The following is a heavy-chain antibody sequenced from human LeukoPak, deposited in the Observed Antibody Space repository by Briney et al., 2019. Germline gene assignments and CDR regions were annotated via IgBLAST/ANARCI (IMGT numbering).Heavy chain of an antibody. CDR1: GFTFSSCV. CDR2: ISSDGSNK. Sequence: GGSLRLSCAASGFTFSSCVMHWVRRAPGKGLEWVAFISSDGSNKFCADSVKGRFTVSRDNSRDTLYLQVNSLRAEDTAVYYCAKNWAFDFWGRGTLVTVSS. D-gene: IGHD3-16*01. J-gene: IGHJ4*02. V-gene: IGHV3-30*01. CDR3: AKNWAFDF.